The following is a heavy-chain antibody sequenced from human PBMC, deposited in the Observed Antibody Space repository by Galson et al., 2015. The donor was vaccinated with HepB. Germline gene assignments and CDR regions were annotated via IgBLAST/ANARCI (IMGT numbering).Heavy chain of an antibody. D-gene: IGHD1-7*01. V-gene: IGHV1-46*01. J-gene: IGHJ6*02. CDR1: GYTFTFYY. CDR2: INPSGGST. Sequence: SVKVSCKASGYTFTFYYMHWVRQAPGRGLEWMGIINPSGGSTTYAQTFGGRVTMTRDTSTSTVYMDLSSLRSGDTAVYYCARGSNWNYDFYYHGMDVWGQGTTVTVSS. CDR3: ARGSNWNYDFYYHGMDV.